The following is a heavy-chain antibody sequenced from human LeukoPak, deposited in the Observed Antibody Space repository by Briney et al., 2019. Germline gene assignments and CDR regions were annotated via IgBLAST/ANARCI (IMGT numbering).Heavy chain of an antibody. CDR2: MNPNSGNT. CDR3: AVYYYDSSGYYSPFDY. Sequence: DSVEVSCKASGYTFTSYDINWVRQATGQGLEWMGWMNPNSGNTGYAHKFQGRVTMTRNTSISTAYMELSSLRSEDTAVYYCAVYYYDSSGYYSPFDYWGQGTLVTVSS. CDR1: GYTFTSYD. D-gene: IGHD3-22*01. J-gene: IGHJ4*02. V-gene: IGHV1-8*01.